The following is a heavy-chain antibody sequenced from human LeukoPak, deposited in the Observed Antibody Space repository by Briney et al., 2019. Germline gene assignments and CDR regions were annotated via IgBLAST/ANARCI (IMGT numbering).Heavy chain of an antibody. Sequence: GRSLRLSCAASGFTFSSYGMHWVSQAPGKGLEWVAFIWYDGSNKYYVDSVKGRFTISRDNSKNSLYLQMNSLRAEDTAVYYCARFQGAHYWGQGTLVTVSS. CDR3: ARFQGAHY. CDR1: GFTFSSYG. V-gene: IGHV3-33*01. J-gene: IGHJ4*02. D-gene: IGHD4/OR15-4a*01. CDR2: IWYDGSNK.